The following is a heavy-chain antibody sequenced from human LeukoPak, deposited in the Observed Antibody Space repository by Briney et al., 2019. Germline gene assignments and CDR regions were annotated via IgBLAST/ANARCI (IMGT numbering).Heavy chain of an antibody. D-gene: IGHD3-10*01. CDR2: ISYDGPNK. Sequence: GGSLRLSCAASGFTFSSYGMHWVRQAPGKGLEWVAVISYDGPNKYYADSVKGRFTISRDNSKKTLYLQMNSLRAEDTAVYYCAKGMAAYGSGSLFDYCGQGTLVTDSS. CDR3: AKGMAAYGSGSLFDY. V-gene: IGHV3-30*18. CDR1: GFTFSSYG. J-gene: IGHJ4*02.